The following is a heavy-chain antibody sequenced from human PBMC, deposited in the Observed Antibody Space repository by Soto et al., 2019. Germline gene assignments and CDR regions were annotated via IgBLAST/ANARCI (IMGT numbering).Heavy chain of an antibody. D-gene: IGHD3-9*01. CDR3: AREPHYDIVTGLRYPADY. Sequence: ASGKVSCKAFGYTFTNYALHWVRQAPGHRPEWMGWINTGNGNTKYSDNFKGRVTITRDTSADTAYMDLSSLRSEDTALYFCAREPHYDIVTGLRYPADYWGQGTLVTVSS. V-gene: IGHV1-3*04. CDR2: INTGNGNT. CDR1: GYTFTNYA. J-gene: IGHJ4*02.